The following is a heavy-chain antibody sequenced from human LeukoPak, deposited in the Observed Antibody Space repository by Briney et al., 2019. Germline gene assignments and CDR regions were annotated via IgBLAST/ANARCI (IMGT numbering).Heavy chain of an antibody. V-gene: IGHV3-11*01. J-gene: IGHJ2*01. D-gene: IGHD3-16*01. CDR2: ISSSGNTI. CDR1: GFTFSDYY. Sequence: GGSLRLSCAASGFTFSDYYMSWIRQAPGKGLEWVSYISSSGNTIYYADSVKGRFTISRDNAKNSLYLQMNSLRAEDTAVYYCARDSIMYHWYFDLWGRGTLVTVSS. CDR3: ARDSIMYHWYFDL.